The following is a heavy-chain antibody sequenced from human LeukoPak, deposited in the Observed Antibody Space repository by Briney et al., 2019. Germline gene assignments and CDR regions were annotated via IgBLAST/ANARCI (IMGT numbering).Heavy chain of an antibody. CDR2: INPNSGST. J-gene: IGHJ5*02. CDR1: GYTFTGYY. Sequence: GASVKVSCKASGYTFTGYYMHWVRQAPGQGLEWMGWINPNSGSTNYAQKFQGRVTMTRDTSISTAYMELSRLRSDDTAVYYCARGSVVVPAALYNWFDPWGQGTLVTVSS. D-gene: IGHD2-2*01. CDR3: ARGSVVVPAALYNWFDP. V-gene: IGHV1-2*02.